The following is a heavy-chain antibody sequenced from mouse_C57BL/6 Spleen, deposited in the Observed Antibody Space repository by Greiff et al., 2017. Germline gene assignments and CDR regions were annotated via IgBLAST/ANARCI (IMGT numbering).Heavy chain of an antibody. CDR2: IYPGSGST. CDR3: ARPYQYYFDD. D-gene: IGHD6-5*01. CDR1: GYTFTSYW. J-gene: IGHJ2*01. Sequence: QVQLQQPGAELVKPGASVKMSCKASGYTFTSYWITWVKQRPGQGLEWIGDIYPGSGSTNYNAKFKSKATLTVDTSSSTAYMQLSSRTSEDSAVYYCARPYQYYFDDWGQGTTLTVSS. V-gene: IGHV1-55*01.